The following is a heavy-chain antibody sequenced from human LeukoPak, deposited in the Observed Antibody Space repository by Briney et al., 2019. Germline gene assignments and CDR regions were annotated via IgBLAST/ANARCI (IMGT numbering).Heavy chain of an antibody. V-gene: IGHV3-7*01. CDR2: IRGDGSEK. CDR3: AIPGYSSSPALY. J-gene: IGHJ4*02. CDR1: GFTFRSNW. Sequence: PGGSLRLSCAASGFTFRSNWMSWVRQVPGKGLEWVANIRGDGSEKYYVDSVKGRFTISRDNSKNTLYLQMNSLRAEDTAVYYCAIPGYSSSPALYWGQGTLVTVSS. D-gene: IGHD6-13*01.